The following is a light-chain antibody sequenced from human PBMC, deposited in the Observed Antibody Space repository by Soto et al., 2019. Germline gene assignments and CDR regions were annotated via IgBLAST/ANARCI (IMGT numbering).Light chain of an antibody. J-gene: IGKJ1*01. CDR3: QQYGDSPT. CDR2: DAS. CDR1: QSISSNY. Sequence: EIVLTQSQCTLSLSPGERATLSCRASQSISSNYVAWYQQKPGQAPRLLIYDASSRTTGIPNRFSGSWSGTDFTLTISRLEPEDLAVFYCQQYGDSPTFGQGTKVEIK. V-gene: IGKV3-20*01.